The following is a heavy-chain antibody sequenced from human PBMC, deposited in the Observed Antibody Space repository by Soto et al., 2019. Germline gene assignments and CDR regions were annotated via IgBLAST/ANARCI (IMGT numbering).Heavy chain of an antibody. CDR2: IYPGDSDT. J-gene: IGHJ6*02. V-gene: IGHV5-51*01. CDR3: GTVAAAYYYGMDV. CDR1: GYSFTSYW. D-gene: IGHD2-15*01. Sequence: GESLKISCKGSGYSFTSYWIGWVRQMPGKGLEWMGIIYPGDSDTRYSPSFQGQVTISADKSISTAYLQWSSLKALDTAMYYGGTVAAAYYYGMDVWGQGTTVTVSS.